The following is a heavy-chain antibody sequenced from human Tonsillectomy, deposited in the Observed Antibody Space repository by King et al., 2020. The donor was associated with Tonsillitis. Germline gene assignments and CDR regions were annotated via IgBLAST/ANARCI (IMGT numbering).Heavy chain of an antibody. V-gene: IGHV3-30*03. CDR1: GITFSTYG. CDR2: ISYDGSHK. J-gene: IGHJ4*02. CDR3: TATEAGWYVDY. Sequence: QLVQSGGGVVQPGRSLRLSCAASGITFSTYGMHWVRQAPGKGLEWVAIISYDGSHKYYADSVKGRFTISRDNSKNTLYLQMNSLRADDTAVYYCTATEAGWYVDYWGQGTLVTVSS.